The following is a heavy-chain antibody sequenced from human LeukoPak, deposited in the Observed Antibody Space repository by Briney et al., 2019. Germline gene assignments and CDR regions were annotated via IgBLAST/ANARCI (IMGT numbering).Heavy chain of an antibody. CDR2: IYYSGST. D-gene: IGHD6-6*01. J-gene: IGHJ6*02. Sequence: PSETLSLTCTVSGGSISSYYWSWIRQPPGKGLEWIGYIYYSGSTNYNPSLKSRVTISVDTSKNQFSLKLSSVTAADTAVYYCARGDSSGPYYYYGMDVWGQGTTVTVSS. CDR3: ARGDSSGPYYYYGMDV. V-gene: IGHV4-59*01. CDR1: GGSISSYY.